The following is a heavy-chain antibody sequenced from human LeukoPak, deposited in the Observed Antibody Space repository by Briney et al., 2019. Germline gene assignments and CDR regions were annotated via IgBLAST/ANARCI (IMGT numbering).Heavy chain of an antibody. Sequence: SGGSLRLSCAASGFTFSSYGMHWVRQAPGKGLEWVAFIRYDGSNKYYADSVKGRFTISRDNAKNTLYLQMNSLRAEDTAVYYCARVTAVAGTSVGVDAWGQGILVTVS. CDR2: IRYDGSNK. J-gene: IGHJ4*02. CDR1: GFTFSSYG. D-gene: IGHD6-19*01. CDR3: ARVTAVAGTSVGVDA. V-gene: IGHV3-30*02.